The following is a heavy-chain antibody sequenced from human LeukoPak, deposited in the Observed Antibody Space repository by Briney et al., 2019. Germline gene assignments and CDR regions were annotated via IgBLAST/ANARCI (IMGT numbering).Heavy chain of an antibody. D-gene: IGHD2-15*01. Sequence: GASVKVSCKASGGTFSSYAISWVRQAPGQGLEWMGGIIPIFGTANYAQKFQGRVTITADKSTSTAYMELSSLTSDDTAVYYCAKVLVAATHYLDSWGQGTLVTVSS. CDR3: AKVLVAATHYLDS. CDR1: GGTFSSYA. J-gene: IGHJ4*02. V-gene: IGHV1-69*06. CDR2: IIPIFGTA.